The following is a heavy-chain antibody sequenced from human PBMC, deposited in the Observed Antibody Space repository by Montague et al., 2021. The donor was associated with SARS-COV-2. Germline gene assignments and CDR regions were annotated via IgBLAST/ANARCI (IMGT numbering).Heavy chain of an antibody. CDR2: IYYSGST. D-gene: IGHD3-10*01. Sequence: SETLSLTCSVSSGSTSSVSSYWGWIRQSPGKGLEWIGSIYYSGSTNYNPSLKSRVTISVDTAKSHFSLNLRSVTAADTAVYYCARLVGGNRGPCGMDVWGQGTTVAVSS. CDR3: ARLVGGNRGPCGMDV. J-gene: IGHJ6*02. V-gene: IGHV4-39*02. CDR1: SGSTSSVSSY.